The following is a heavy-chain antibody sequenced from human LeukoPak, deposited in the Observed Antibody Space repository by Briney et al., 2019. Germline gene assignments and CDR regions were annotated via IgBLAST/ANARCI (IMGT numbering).Heavy chain of an antibody. J-gene: IGHJ3*02. V-gene: IGHV3-11*06. CDR1: GFTFSDYY. D-gene: IGHD5-12*01. CDR2: ISSSSSYT. CDR3: ARGGRDAFDI. Sequence: GGSLRLSCAASGFTFSDYYMSWIRQAPGKGLEWVSYISSSSSYTNYADPVKGRFTISRDNAKNSLYLQMNSLRAEDTAVYYCARGGRDAFDIWGQGTMVTVSS.